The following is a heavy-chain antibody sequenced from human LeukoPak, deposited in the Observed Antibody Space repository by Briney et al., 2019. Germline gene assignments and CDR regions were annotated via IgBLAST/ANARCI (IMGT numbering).Heavy chain of an antibody. J-gene: IGHJ4*02. D-gene: IGHD3-3*01. Sequence: GGSLRLSCAASGFTVSSNYMSWVRQAPGEGLEWVSVIYSGGSTYYADSVKGRFTISRDNSKNTLYLQMNSLRAEDTAVYYCARGGIPAYDFWSGYNYWGQGTLVTVSS. CDR2: IYSGGST. CDR3: ARGGIPAYDFWSGYNY. CDR1: GFTVSSNY. V-gene: IGHV3-53*01.